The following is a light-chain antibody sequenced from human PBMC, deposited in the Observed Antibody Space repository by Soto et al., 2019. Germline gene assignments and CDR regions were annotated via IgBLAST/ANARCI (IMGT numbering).Light chain of an antibody. Sequence: EIVLTQSPATLSLSPGERATLSCRASQSVSRSLAWYQQKPGQAPRLLIYDASNSATGIPARFSGSGAGTDFTLTINSLEPEDFAIYYCQQRSDWLTFGGGTKVEIK. CDR3: QQRSDWLT. V-gene: IGKV3-11*01. CDR2: DAS. J-gene: IGKJ4*01. CDR1: QSVSRS.